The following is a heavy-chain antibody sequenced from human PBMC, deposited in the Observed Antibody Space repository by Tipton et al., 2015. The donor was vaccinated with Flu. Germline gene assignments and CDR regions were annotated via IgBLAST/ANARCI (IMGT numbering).Heavy chain of an antibody. CDR1: GGSISSYY. Sequence: TLSLTCTVSGGSISSYYWSWIRQPAGKGLEWIGEIYHSGSTYYNPSLKSRVTISVDTSKNQFSLKLSSVTAADTAVYYCARHLRCGGDCYSPLPKSGFDPWGQGTLVTVSS. J-gene: IGHJ5*02. D-gene: IGHD2-21*02. CDR3: ARHLRCGGDCYSPLPKSGFDP. CDR2: IYHSGST. V-gene: IGHV4-59*04.